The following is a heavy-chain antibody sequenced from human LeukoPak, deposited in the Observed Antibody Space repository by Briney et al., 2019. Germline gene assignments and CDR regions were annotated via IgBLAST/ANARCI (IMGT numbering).Heavy chain of an antibody. CDR1: GFTFDDYA. Sequence: PGRSLRLSCAASGFTFDDYAMHWVRQAPGKGLEWVSGISWNSGSIGYADSVKGRFTISRDNAKNSLYLQMNSLRAEDTALYYCAKPVLSITIFGVCDYWGQGTLVTVSS. CDR2: ISWNSGSI. V-gene: IGHV3-9*01. D-gene: IGHD3-3*01. J-gene: IGHJ4*02. CDR3: AKPVLSITIFGVCDY.